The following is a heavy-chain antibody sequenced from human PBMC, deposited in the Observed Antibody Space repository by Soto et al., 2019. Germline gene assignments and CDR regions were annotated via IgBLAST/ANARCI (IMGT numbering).Heavy chain of an antibody. D-gene: IGHD3-3*01. J-gene: IGHJ6*02. V-gene: IGHV3-30*18. CDR3: AKDALNYDFWRVPDYGMDV. CDR2: ISYDGSNK. Sequence: GGSLRLSCAASGFTFSSYGMHWVRRAPGKGLEWVAVISYDGSNKYYADSVKGRFTISRDNSKNTLYLQMNSLRAEDTAVYYCAKDALNYDFWRVPDYGMDVWGQGTTVTVSS. CDR1: GFTFSSYG.